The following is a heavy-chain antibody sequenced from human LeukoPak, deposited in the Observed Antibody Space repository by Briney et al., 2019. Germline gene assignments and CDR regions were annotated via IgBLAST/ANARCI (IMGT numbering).Heavy chain of an antibody. CDR2: IKQDGNEI. CDR1: GFTVSNAW. J-gene: IGHJ4*02. V-gene: IGHV3-7*01. CDR3: AGGTYYFDY. Sequence: AGGSLRLSCEVSGFTVSNAWMNWVRQAPGKGLEWVANIKQDGNEIYYVDSVKGRFTISRDNAKNSLYLQMNSLRAEDTAVYYCAGGTYYFDYWGQRTLVTVSS.